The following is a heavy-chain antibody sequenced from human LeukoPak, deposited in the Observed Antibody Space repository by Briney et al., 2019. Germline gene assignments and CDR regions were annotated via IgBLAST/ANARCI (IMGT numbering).Heavy chain of an antibody. J-gene: IGHJ4*02. CDR3: ARVGITMVRGVPDY. V-gene: IGHV3-23*01. CDR2: ISGSGGST. Sequence: PGGSLRLSCAASGFTFSSYGMSWVRQAPGKGLEWVSAISGSGGSTYYADSVKGRFTISRDNAKNSLYLQMNSLRAEDTAVYYCARVGITMVRGVPDYWGQGTLVTVSS. CDR1: GFTFSSYG. D-gene: IGHD3-10*01.